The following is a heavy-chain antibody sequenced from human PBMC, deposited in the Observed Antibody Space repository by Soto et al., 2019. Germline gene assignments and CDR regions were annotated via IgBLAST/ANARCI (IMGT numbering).Heavy chain of an antibody. CDR1: GDSVSSNSAA. V-gene: IGHV6-1*01. Sequence: SQTLSLTCAISGDSVSSNSAAWNWIRQSPSRGLEWLGRTYYRSKWYNDYAVSVKSRITINPDTSKNQFSLQLNSVTPEDTAVYYCAREMATRAVAGISYYYYGMDVWGQGTTVTVSS. CDR3: AREMATRAVAGISYYYYGMDV. D-gene: IGHD6-19*01. CDR2: TYYRSKWYN. J-gene: IGHJ6*02.